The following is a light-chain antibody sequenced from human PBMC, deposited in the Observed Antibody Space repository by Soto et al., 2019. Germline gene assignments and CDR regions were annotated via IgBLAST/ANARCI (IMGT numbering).Light chain of an antibody. CDR3: QQYNSWPRS. CDR1: QSVSTN. V-gene: IGKV3-15*01. Sequence: RVMTQSPATLSVSPGETATLSCRASQSVSTNLAWYQQKPGQASRLLIYGASTRATGVSARFSGSGSGTEFTLTISSLQSEDFAVYYCQQYNSWPRSFGQGTKLEIK. J-gene: IGKJ2*01. CDR2: GAS.